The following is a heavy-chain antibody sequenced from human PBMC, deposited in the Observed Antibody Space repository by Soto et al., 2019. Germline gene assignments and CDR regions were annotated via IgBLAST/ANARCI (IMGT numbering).Heavy chain of an antibody. J-gene: IGHJ4*02. Sequence: GGSLRLSCAASGFTFSSYAMHWVRQAPGKGLEWVAVISYDGSNKYYADSVKGPFTISRDNSKNMLYLQMNSLRAEDPAVYYCARDLSVVVGVAAPLPAGPFDYWGQGTLVTVSS. CDR2: ISYDGSNK. V-gene: IGHV3-30-3*01. D-gene: IGHD2-15*01. CDR1: GFTFSSYA. CDR3: ARDLSVVVGVAAPLPAGPFDY.